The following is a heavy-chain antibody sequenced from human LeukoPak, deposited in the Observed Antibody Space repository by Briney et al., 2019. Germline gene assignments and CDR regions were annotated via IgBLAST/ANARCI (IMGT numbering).Heavy chain of an antibody. J-gene: IGHJ5*02. V-gene: IGHV4-59*08. CDR3: ARSRHLLWFGEFQAP. CDR1: GGSISSYY. Sequence: SETLSLTCTVSGGSISSYYWSWIRQPPGKGLEWIAYIYYSGSTNYNPSLRSRVTISVDTSKNQFSLKLSSVTAADTAVYYCARSRHLLWFGEFQAPWGQGTLVTVSS. CDR2: IYYSGST. D-gene: IGHD3-10*01.